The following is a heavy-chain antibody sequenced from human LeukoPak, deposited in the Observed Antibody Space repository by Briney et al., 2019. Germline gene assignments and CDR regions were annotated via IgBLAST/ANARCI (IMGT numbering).Heavy chain of an antibody. Sequence: PGGCLRLSCAASGFTFSTYAMSWVRQAPGKGLEWVSAIIGSGGSTYYADSVKGRFTISRDNSKNTLYLQMNSLSAEDTAVYYCAKDFGHLDISGWYSNYNAMDVWGQGTTVTVSS. CDR2: IIGSGGST. CDR3: AKDFGHLDISGWYSNYNAMDV. CDR1: GFTFSTYA. J-gene: IGHJ6*02. V-gene: IGHV3-23*01. D-gene: IGHD6-19*01.